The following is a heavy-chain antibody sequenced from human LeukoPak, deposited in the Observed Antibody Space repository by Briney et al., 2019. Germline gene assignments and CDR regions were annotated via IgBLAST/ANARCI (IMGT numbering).Heavy chain of an antibody. J-gene: IGHJ5*02. CDR3: ARRGPPRTMLRGVKSGWFVP. Sequence: SETLSLTCTVSGGSISSGSHYWSWIRQPAGKGLEWIGRIYISGGTNYNPSLKSRVTISVDTSKNQFSLKLSSVTAADTAVYYCARRGPPRTMLRGVKSGWFVPWGQGTLVTVSS. CDR1: GGSISSGSHY. V-gene: IGHV4-61*02. CDR2: IYISGGT. D-gene: IGHD3-10*01.